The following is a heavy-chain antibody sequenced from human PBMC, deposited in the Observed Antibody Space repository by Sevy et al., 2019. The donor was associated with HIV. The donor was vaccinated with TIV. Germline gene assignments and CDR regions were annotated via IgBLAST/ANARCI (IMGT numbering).Heavy chain of an antibody. J-gene: IGHJ6*02. Sequence: GGSLRLSCAASGFTFSSYWMHWVRQAPGKGLVWVSRINSDGSSTSYADSVKGRFTISRDNAKNTLYLQMNSLRAEDTAGYYCAREGGRYCSSTSCYTGYYYGMDVWGQGTTVTVSS. CDR3: AREGGRYCSSTSCYTGYYYGMDV. V-gene: IGHV3-74*01. CDR1: GFTFSSYW. D-gene: IGHD2-2*02. CDR2: INSDGSST.